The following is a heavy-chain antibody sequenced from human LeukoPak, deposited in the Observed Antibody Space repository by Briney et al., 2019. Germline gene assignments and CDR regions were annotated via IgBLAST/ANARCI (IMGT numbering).Heavy chain of an antibody. J-gene: IGHJ3*02. CDR1: GFTFSSYS. CDR2: ISSSSSTI. CDR3: ARVPAGVIGMKDAFDI. V-gene: IGHV3-48*01. D-gene: IGHD3-16*02. Sequence: GGSLRLSCAASGFTFSSYSMNWVRQAPGKGLEWVSYISSSSSTIYYADSVKGRFTISRDNAKNSLYLQMNGLRAEDTAVYYCARVPAGVIGMKDAFDIWGQGTMVTVSS.